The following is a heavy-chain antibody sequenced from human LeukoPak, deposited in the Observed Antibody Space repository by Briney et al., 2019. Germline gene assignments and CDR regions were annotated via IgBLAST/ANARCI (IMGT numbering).Heavy chain of an antibody. CDR3: ARANYYGSGRAAFDI. CDR2: INSDGSST. J-gene: IGHJ3*02. D-gene: IGHD3-10*01. CDR1: GFTFSSYW. Sequence: SGGSLRLSCAASGFTFSSYWMHWVRQAPGKGLVWVSRINSDGSSTSYADSVKGRFTISRDNAKNTLYLQMNSLGAEDTAVYYCARANYYGSGRAAFDIWGQGTMVTVSS. V-gene: IGHV3-74*01.